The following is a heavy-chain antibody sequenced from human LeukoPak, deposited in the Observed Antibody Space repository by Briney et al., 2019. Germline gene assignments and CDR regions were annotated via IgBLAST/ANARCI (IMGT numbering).Heavy chain of an antibody. CDR2: ISGSGGST. V-gene: IGHV3-23*01. CDR3: AKAYTIFGVVIDGFDY. Sequence: GGSLRLSCAASGFTFSSYAMSWVRQAPGKGLEWVSAISGSGGSTYYADSEKGRFTISRDNSKNTLYLQMNSLRAEDTAVYYCAKAYTIFGVVIDGFDYWGQGTLVTVSS. J-gene: IGHJ4*02. D-gene: IGHD3-3*01. CDR1: GFTFSSYA.